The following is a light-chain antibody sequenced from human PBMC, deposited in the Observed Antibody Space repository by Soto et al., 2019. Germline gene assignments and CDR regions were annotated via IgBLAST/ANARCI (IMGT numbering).Light chain of an antibody. Sequence: QSVLTQPPSASGSPGQSVTISCAGTSSDVGGYNNVSWYQQHPGKAPKLMIYEVSKRPSGVPDRFSGSKSGNTASLTVSGLQAEDEADYYCSSFAGSTNLRVFGGGTKLTVL. J-gene: IGLJ2*01. V-gene: IGLV2-8*01. CDR1: SSDVGGYNN. CDR3: SSFAGSTNLRV. CDR2: EVS.